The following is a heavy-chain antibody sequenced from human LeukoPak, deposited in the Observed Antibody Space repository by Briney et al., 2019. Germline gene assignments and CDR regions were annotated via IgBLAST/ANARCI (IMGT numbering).Heavy chain of an antibody. CDR2: IYYSGST. CDR3: NGLYRSGSADY. Sequence: PSETLSLTCTVSGGSISSSSYYWGWLRQPSGTGLEWIGSIYYSGSTYYNPSLKSRVTISVDTSKNQFSLKLSSVTAADTAVYYCNGLYRSGSADYWGQGRQVCVSS. CDR1: GGSISSSSYY. D-gene: IGHD6-19*01. V-gene: IGHV4-39*01. J-gene: IGHJ4*02.